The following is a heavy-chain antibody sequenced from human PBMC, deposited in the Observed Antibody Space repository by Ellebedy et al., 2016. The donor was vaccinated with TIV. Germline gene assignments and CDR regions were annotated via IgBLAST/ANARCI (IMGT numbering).Heavy chain of an antibody. CDR3: ASVVGATENWFDP. Sequence: SETLSLXXTVSGGSVSSGSYYWSWIRQPPGKGLEWIGYIYYSGSTNYNPSLKSRVTISVDTSKNQFSLKLSSVTAADTAVYYCASVVGATENWFDPWGQGTLVTVSS. V-gene: IGHV4-61*01. D-gene: IGHD1-26*01. J-gene: IGHJ5*02. CDR2: IYYSGST. CDR1: GGSVSSGSYY.